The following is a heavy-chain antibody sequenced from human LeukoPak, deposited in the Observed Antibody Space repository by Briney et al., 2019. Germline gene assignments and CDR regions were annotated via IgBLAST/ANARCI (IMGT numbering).Heavy chain of an antibody. V-gene: IGHV4-34*01. CDR2: INHSGST. Sequence: SETLSLTCAVYGGSFSGYYWSWIRQPPGKGLEWIGEINHSGSTNYNPSLKSRVTISVDTSKNQFSLKLSSVTAADTAVYYCARPSIAAAAPDAFDIWGQGTMVTVSS. J-gene: IGHJ3*02. CDR3: ARPSIAAAAPDAFDI. D-gene: IGHD6-13*01. CDR1: GGSFSGYY.